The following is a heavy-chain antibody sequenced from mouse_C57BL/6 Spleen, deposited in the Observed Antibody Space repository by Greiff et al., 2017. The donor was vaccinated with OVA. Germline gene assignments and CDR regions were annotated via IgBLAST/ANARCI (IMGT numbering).Heavy chain of an antibody. D-gene: IGHD1-1*01. CDR1: GYTFTGYW. CDR2: ILPGSGST. Sequence: QVQLQQSGAELMKPGASVKLSCKATGYTFTGYWIEWVKQRPGHGLEWIGEILPGSGSTNYNEKFKGKSTFTADTSSNPAYMQLSSLTTEDSAIYYCASKGYGSSYGFAYWGQGTLVTVSA. CDR3: ASKGYGSSYGFAY. V-gene: IGHV1-9*01. J-gene: IGHJ3*01.